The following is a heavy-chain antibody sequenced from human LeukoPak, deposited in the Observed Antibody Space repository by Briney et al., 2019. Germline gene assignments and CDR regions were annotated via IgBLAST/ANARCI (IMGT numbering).Heavy chain of an antibody. D-gene: IGHD3-3*01. Sequence: KPSETLSLTCTVSGGFFSNYNYYWRWIRQSPGEGLEWIDSIHYVGSTYHNPSLKSRVTISVDTSKNEFSLNLSSVTAADTAVYYCARQNNFDFWSGFFDYWGRGALVTVSS. J-gene: IGHJ4*02. CDR1: GGFFSNYNYY. V-gene: IGHV4-39*01. CDR2: IHYVGST. CDR3: ARQNNFDFWSGFFDY.